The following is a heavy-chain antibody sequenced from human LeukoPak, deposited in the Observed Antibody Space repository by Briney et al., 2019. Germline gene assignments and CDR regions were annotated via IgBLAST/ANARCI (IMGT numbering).Heavy chain of an antibody. CDR3: ASRSIAVAANWFDP. V-gene: IGHV1-69*13. J-gene: IGHJ5*02. CDR2: IIPIFGTA. CDR1: GYTFTGYY. D-gene: IGHD6-19*01. Sequence: ASVKVSCKASGYTFTGYYMHWVRQAPGQGLEWMGGIIPIFGTANYAQKFQGRVTITADESTSTAYMELSSLRSEDTAVYYCASRSIAVAANWFDPWGQGTLVTVSS.